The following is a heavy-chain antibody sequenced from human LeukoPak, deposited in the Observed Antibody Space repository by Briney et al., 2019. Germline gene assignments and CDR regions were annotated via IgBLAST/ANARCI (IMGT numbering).Heavy chain of an antibody. J-gene: IGHJ4*02. Sequence: GGSLRLSCAASGFTLTLYAMTWVRQAPGKGLEWVSTISNYGSGTYYADSAKGRFTISRDNSKNTLYLQMNSLRAEDTAVYYCAKDGGYYFDSWGQGTLVTVSS. CDR1: GFTLTLYA. CDR2: ISNYGSGT. D-gene: IGHD3-10*01. CDR3: AKDGGYYFDS. V-gene: IGHV3-23*01.